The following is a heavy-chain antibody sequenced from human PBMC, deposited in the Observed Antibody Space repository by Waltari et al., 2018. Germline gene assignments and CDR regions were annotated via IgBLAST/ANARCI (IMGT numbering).Heavy chain of an antibody. V-gene: IGHV4-4*09. CDR3: ARMIEYRNSWDAFDV. J-gene: IGHJ3*01. CDR1: GGSIRAYY. D-gene: IGHD6-6*01. CDR2: IYSDGSA. Sequence: QVQLQESGPGLVKPSETLSLTCTVSGGSIRAYYWNWIRQTPGKGLEWIGNIYSDGSAEYNPSLQSRITISIDTSKKEFSLKLSSVTAADTATYYCARMIEYRNSWDAFDVWGQGTMVTVSS.